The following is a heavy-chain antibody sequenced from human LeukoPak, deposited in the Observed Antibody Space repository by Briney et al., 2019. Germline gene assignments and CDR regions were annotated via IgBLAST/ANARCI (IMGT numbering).Heavy chain of an antibody. J-gene: IGHJ4*02. D-gene: IGHD3-3*01. CDR1: GGTFSSYA. Sequence: ASVKVSCKASGGTFSSYAISWVRQAPGQGLEWMGRIIPILGIANYAQKFQGRVTITADKSTSTAYMELSSLRSEDTAVYYCARVLSSYYDFWSVALFDYWGQGTLVTVSS. CDR3: ARVLSSYYDFWSVALFDY. CDR2: IIPILGIA. V-gene: IGHV1-69*04.